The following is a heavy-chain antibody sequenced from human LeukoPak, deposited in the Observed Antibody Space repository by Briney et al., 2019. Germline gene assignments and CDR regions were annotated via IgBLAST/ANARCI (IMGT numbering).Heavy chain of an antibody. CDR1: GGSISSGDYY. CDR3: ARVRNGDYYFDY. J-gene: IGHJ4*02. CDR2: IYYSGST. D-gene: IGHD4-17*01. V-gene: IGHV4-30-4*01. Sequence: SGTLSLTCTVSGGSISSGDYYWSWIRQPPGKGLEWIGYIYYSGSTYYNPSLKSRVTISVDTSKNQFSLKLSSVTAADTAVYYCARVRNGDYYFDYWGQGTLVTVSS.